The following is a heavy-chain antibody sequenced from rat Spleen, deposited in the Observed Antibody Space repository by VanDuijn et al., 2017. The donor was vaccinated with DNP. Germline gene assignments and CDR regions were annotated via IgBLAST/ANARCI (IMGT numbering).Heavy chain of an antibody. CDR3: ARDGQWDYLDY. Sequence: QVQLRESGPGLVQPSQTLSLTCTVADFSLTDYNVHWVRQPPGQGLEWRGVVWIGGTIHISSIFKSRVSISRDTSKSQVFLEVNSMQSKDTATYYWARDGQWDYLDYWGQGVMVTVAS. V-gene: IGHV2-41*01. CDR1: DFSLTDYN. CDR2: VWIGGTI. D-gene: IGHD1-1*01. J-gene: IGHJ2*01.